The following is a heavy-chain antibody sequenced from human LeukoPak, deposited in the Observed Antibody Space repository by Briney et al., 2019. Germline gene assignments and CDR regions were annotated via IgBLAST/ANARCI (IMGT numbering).Heavy chain of an antibody. CDR1: GGSFSGYY. D-gene: IGHD1-14*01. CDR2: INHSGST. V-gene: IGHV4-34*01. Sequence: SETLSLTCAVYGGSFSGYYWSWIRQPPGKGLEWIGEINHSGSTNYNLSLKSRVTISVDTSKNQFSLKLSSVTAADTAVYYCARLTFTSYYYYYYMDVWGKGTTVTVSS. CDR3: ARLTFTSYYYYYYMDV. J-gene: IGHJ6*03.